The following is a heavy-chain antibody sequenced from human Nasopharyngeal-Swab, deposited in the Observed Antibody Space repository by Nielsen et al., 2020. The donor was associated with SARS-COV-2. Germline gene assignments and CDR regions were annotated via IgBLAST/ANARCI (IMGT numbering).Heavy chain of an antibody. V-gene: IGHV3-23*01. CDR2: ISGSGGST. D-gene: IGHD2-2*02. CDR3: AKGGYCSSTSCYIDY. Sequence: GGSLRLSCAASGFTFDDYAMSWVRQAPGKGLEWVSAISGSGGSTYYADSVKGRFTISRDNSKNTLYLQMNSLRAEDTAVYYCAKGGYCSSTSCYIDYWGQGTLVTVSS. CDR1: GFTFDDYA. J-gene: IGHJ4*02.